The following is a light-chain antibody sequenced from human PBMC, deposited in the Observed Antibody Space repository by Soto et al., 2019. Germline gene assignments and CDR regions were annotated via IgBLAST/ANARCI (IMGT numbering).Light chain of an antibody. V-gene: IGKV1-6*02. J-gene: IGKJ1*01. CDR1: QDIRDN. CDR2: TAS. Sequence: AIQLTQSPSSLSASFLDRVTITCLASQDIRDNLGWYQQKPGRAPKLLIFTASGLQSGVPSRFSGRGSGTDFTLTISSLQPEDFATYYCLQDSIYPWTFGQGTKVDIK. CDR3: LQDSIYPWT.